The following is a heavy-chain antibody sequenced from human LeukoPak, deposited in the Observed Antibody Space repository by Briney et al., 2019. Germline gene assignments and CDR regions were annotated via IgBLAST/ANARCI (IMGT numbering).Heavy chain of an antibody. D-gene: IGHD2-21*02. V-gene: IGHV3-30*03. Sequence: GRSLRLSCAASGFTFDSYGMHWVRQAPGKGLEWVAVISYDGSNKYYADSVKGRFTISRDNSKNTLYLQMNSLRAEDTAVYYCATGTGDCSVSEYFQYWGQGTLVTVSS. J-gene: IGHJ1*01. CDR3: ATGTGDCSVSEYFQY. CDR2: ISYDGSNK. CDR1: GFTFDSYG.